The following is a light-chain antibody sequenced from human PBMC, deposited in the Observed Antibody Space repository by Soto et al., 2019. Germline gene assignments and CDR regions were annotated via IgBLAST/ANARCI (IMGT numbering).Light chain of an antibody. Sequence: LQMTQSPSTLSASVGDTVTITCRASQSINSGLVWYQQKPGRAPKLLIYIASTLESGVPSRFSGSGSGTEFTLTISSLQADDFATYYCQQYNYLWTFGQGTKVEIK. J-gene: IGKJ1*01. CDR1: QSINSG. CDR3: QQYNYLWT. V-gene: IGKV1-5*03. CDR2: IAS.